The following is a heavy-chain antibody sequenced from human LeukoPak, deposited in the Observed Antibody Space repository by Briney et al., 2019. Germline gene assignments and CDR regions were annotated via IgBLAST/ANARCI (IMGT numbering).Heavy chain of an antibody. J-gene: IGHJ4*02. Sequence: SVKVSCKASGGTFSSYAISWVRQAPGQGLEWMGWIIPILGSANYAQSFQGRVTMTADESTSTAYMELSGLRSEDTAVYYCARDQETFDYWGQGTLVTVSS. CDR2: IIPILGSA. CDR1: GGTFSSYA. CDR3: ARDQETFDY. V-gene: IGHV1-69*11.